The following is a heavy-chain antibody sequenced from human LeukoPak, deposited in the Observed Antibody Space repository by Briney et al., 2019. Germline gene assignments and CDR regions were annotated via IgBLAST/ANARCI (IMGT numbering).Heavy chain of an antibody. D-gene: IGHD3-22*01. CDR1: GFTFSSYA. V-gene: IGHV3-30-3*01. CDR3: ARGVFGSSGYYLDC. CDR2: ISYDGSNK. Sequence: PGGSLRLSCAASGFTFSSYAMHWVRQAPGKGLEWVAVISYDGSNKYYADSVKGRFTISRDNSKNTLYLQMNSLRAEDTAVYYCARGVFGSSGYYLDCWGQGTLVTVSS. J-gene: IGHJ4*02.